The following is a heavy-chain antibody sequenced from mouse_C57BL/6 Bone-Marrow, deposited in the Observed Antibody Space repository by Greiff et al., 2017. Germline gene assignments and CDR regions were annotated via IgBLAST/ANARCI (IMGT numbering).Heavy chain of an antibody. V-gene: IGHV2-2*01. D-gene: IGHD1-1*01. J-gene: IGHJ4*01. CDR3: ARRYYGSSYGAMDY. CDR1: GFSLTSYG. CDR2: IWSGGST. Sequence: VKLMESGPGLVQPSQSLSITCTVSGFSLTSYGVHWVRPSPGTGLEWLGVIWSGGSTDYNAAFISRLSISKDNSKSQVFFKMNSLQADDTAIYYCARRYYGSSYGAMDYWGQGTSVTVSS.